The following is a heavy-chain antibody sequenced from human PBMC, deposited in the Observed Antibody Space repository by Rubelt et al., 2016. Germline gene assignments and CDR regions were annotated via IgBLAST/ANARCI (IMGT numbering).Heavy chain of an antibody. V-gene: IGHV4-39*01. D-gene: IGHD2-2*01. CDR3: AGIPAAFYYGMDV. J-gene: IGHJ6*02. CDR2: IYYSGST. CDR1: GGSISSSSYY. Sequence: QLQLQESGPGLVKPSETLSLTCTVSGGSISSSSYYWGWIRQPPGKGLEWIGSIYYSGSTYYNPSLKSRVTISVDTSQNQFSLKLSSVTAADTAVYYCAGIPAAFYYGMDVWGQGTTVTVSS.